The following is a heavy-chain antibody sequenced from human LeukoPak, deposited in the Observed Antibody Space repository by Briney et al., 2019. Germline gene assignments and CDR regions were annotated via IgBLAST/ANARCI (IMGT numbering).Heavy chain of an antibody. J-gene: IGHJ4*02. D-gene: IGHD3-22*01. CDR1: GFTFSSYA. CDR2: ISGSGGST. CDR3: AKNPGDSSGYYYLYYFDY. Sequence: PGASLRPSCAASGFTFSSYAVSWVRQAPGKGLEWVSAISGSGGSTYYADSVKGRFTISRDNSKNTLYLQMNSLRAEDTAVYYCAKNPGDSSGYYYLYYFDYWGQGTLVTVSS. V-gene: IGHV3-23*01.